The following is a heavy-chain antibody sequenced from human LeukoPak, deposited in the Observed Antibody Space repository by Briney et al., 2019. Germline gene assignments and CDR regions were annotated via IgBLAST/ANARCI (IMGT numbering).Heavy chain of an antibody. CDR3: ARVYCSGGSCYSGGRGSGAFDI. D-gene: IGHD2-15*01. Sequence: SETLSLACTVSGGSISSSSYYWGWIRQPPGKGLEWIGSIYYSGSTYYNPSLKSRVTISVDTSKNQFSLKLSSVTAADTAVYYCARVYCSGGSCYSGGRGSGAFDIWGQGTMVTVSS. CDR2: IYYSGST. V-gene: IGHV4-39*01. CDR1: GGSISSSSYY. J-gene: IGHJ3*02.